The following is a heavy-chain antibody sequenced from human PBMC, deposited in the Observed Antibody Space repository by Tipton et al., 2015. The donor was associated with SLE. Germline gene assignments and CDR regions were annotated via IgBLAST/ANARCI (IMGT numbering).Heavy chain of an antibody. D-gene: IGHD3-10*01. CDR3: ARDLGNFASGTEHFDY. CDR2: IWYDGSKT. J-gene: IGHJ4*02. CDR1: GFTFSSYG. V-gene: IGHV3-33*01. Sequence: SGFTFSSYGLHWVRQAPGKGLEWVALIWYDGSKTHYVDSVKGRFTISRDDSKNTLYLQMNSLRAEDTAVYYCARDLGNFASGTEHFDYWGQGTLVTVSS.